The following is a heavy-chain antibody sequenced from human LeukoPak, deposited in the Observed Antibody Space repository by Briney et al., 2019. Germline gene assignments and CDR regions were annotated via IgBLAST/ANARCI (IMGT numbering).Heavy chain of an antibody. Sequence: GGSLRLSCAASGFTFSSYDMNWVRQAPGKGLEWVSSISSSSSYIYYADSVKGRFTISRDNAKNSLYLQMNSLRAEDTAVYYCARGLTANAVEEDYWGQGTLVTVSS. V-gene: IGHV3-21*01. J-gene: IGHJ4*02. CDR3: ARGLTANAVEEDY. CDR1: GFTFSSYD. CDR2: ISSSSSYI. D-gene: IGHD6-19*01.